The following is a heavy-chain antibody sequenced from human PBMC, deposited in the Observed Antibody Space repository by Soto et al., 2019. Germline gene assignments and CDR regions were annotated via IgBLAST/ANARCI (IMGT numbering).Heavy chain of an antibody. CDR2: INHSGST. V-gene: IGHV4-34*01. CDR3: ARVKRSAYYYGSGSYSTFQH. J-gene: IGHJ1*01. CDR1: GGSFSGYY. Sequence: QVQLQQWGAGLLKPSETLSLTCAVYGGSFSGYYWSWIRQPPGKGLEWIGEINHSGSTNYNPSLKRRVTISVDTSKNQFSLKLSSVTAADTAVYYCARVKRSAYYYGSGSYSTFQHWGQGTLVTVSS. D-gene: IGHD3-10*01.